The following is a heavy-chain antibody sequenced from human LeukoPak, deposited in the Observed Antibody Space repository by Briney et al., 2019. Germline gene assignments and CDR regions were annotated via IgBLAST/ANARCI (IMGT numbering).Heavy chain of an antibody. V-gene: IGHV4-59*01. Sequence: SATLSFTWTVSDGFIRSYYCSWIRQPPGKGLEWIGSIYSSGSTSYSPSLMRRVTISVDTSKNQFSLKLNSVTAADTAVYYCARESANWRAFDIWGQGTMVSVSS. CDR2: IYSSGST. CDR3: ARESANWRAFDI. CDR1: DGFIRSYY. D-gene: IGHD7-27*01. J-gene: IGHJ3*02.